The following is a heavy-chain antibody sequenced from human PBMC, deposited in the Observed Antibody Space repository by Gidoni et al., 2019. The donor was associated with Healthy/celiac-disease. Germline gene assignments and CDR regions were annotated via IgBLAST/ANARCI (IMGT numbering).Heavy chain of an antibody. CDR1: GGSISSSRYY. CDR3: ATPSPPDAFDI. J-gene: IGHJ3*02. Sequence: QLQLQESGPGLVKPSETLSLTCTVSGGSISSSRYYWGWFRQPPGKQLAWIGSIYYSGSTYYNPSRKSRVTISGDTSKNQFALKLSSVTAADTAVYYCATPSPPDAFDIWGQGTMVTVSS. CDR2: IYYSGST. D-gene: IGHD6-6*01. V-gene: IGHV4-39*01.